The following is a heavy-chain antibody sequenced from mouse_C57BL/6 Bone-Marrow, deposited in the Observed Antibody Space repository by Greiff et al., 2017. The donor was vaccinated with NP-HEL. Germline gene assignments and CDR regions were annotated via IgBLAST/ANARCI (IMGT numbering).Heavy chain of an antibody. J-gene: IGHJ2*01. D-gene: IGHD2-12*01. CDR1: GYTFTDYN. Sequence: EVQLQQSGPELVKPGASVKIPCKASGYTFTDYNMDWVKQSHGKSLEWIGDINPKNGGNNYNQKFKGKATLTVDKSSSTAYMERRSLTSEDTAVYYCARKSYFRYFDDWGQGTTLTFSS. CDR2: INPKNGGN. CDR3: ARKSYFRYFDD. V-gene: IGHV1-18*01.